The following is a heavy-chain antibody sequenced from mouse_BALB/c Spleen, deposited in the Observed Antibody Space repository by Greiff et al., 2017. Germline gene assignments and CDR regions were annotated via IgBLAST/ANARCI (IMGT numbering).Heavy chain of an antibody. J-gene: IGHJ4*01. D-gene: IGHD1-1*01. Sequence: QVQLKESGAELVRPGVSVKISCKGSGYTFTDYAMHWVKQSHAKSLEWIGVISTYYGDASYNQKFKGKATMTVDKSSSTAYMELARLTSEDSAIYYCASQGIYYGSSYLYAMDYWGQGTSVTVSS. CDR3: ASQGIYYGSSYLYAMDY. CDR2: ISTYYGDA. V-gene: IGHV1S137*01. CDR1: GYTFTDYA.